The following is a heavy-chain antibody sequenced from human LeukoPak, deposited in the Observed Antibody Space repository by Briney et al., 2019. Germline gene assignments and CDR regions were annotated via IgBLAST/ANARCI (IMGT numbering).Heavy chain of an antibody. CDR3: AKDKARDYYYYGMDV. CDR2: ISWDGGSA. Sequence: GGSLRLSCAASGFTFDDYAMHWVRQAPGKGLEWVSLISWDGGSAYYADSVKGRFTISRDNSKNSLYLQMNSLRAEDTALYYCAKDKARDYYYYGMDVWGQGTTVTVSS. J-gene: IGHJ6*02. CDR1: GFTFDDYA. V-gene: IGHV3-43D*03.